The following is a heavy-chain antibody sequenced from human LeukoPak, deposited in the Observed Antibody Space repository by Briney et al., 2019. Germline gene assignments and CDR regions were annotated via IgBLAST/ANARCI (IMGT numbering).Heavy chain of an antibody. CDR1: GFTFSSYA. V-gene: IGHV3-23*01. Sequence: GGSLRLSCAASGFTFSSYAMSWVRQAPGRGLEWVSAISGSGGSTYYADSVKGRFTISRDNSKKTLYLQMNSLRVEDAAVYYCAKGMCGADCFDAFHVWGQGTMVTVSS. CDR3: AKGMCGADCFDAFHV. J-gene: IGHJ3*01. D-gene: IGHD2-21*02. CDR2: ISGSGGST.